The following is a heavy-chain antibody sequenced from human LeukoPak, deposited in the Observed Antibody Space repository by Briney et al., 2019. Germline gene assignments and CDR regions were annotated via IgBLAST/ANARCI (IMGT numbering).Heavy chain of an antibody. CDR1: GFTFSSYT. J-gene: IGHJ4*02. CDR3: ARERSYGSGSYDY. D-gene: IGHD3-10*01. CDR2: ISYDESNK. Sequence: GGSLRLSCAASGFTFSSYTMHWVRQASGKGLEWVAVISYDESNKYYADSVKGRFTISRDNSKNTLYLQMNSLRPEDAAVYYCARERSYGSGSYDYWGQGTLVTVSS. V-gene: IGHV3-30-3*01.